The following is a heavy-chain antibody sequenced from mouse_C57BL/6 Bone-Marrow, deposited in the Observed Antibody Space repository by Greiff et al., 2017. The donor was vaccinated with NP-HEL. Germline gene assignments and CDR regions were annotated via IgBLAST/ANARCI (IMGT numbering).Heavy chain of an antibody. CDR3: ARFYSNWYFDV. Sequence: EVQLQQSGPELVKPGDSVKISCKASGYSFTGYFMNWVMQSHGKSLEWIGRINPYNGDTFYNQKFKGKATLTVDKYSSTAHMELRSRTSEDSAVDYCARFYSNWYFDVWGTGTTVTVSS. CDR2: INPYNGDT. D-gene: IGHD2-5*01. V-gene: IGHV1-20*01. J-gene: IGHJ1*03. CDR1: GYSFTGYF.